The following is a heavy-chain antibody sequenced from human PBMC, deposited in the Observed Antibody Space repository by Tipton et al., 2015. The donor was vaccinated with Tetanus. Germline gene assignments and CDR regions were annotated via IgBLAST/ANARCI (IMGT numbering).Heavy chain of an antibody. J-gene: IGHJ6*02. CDR2: IYYSGST. D-gene: IGHD2-21*02. V-gene: IGHV4-59*01. CDR3: ARDRGVTSPFGSYYYGMDV. CDR1: GGSINNYY. Sequence: TLSLTCTVSGGSINNYYWSWMRQPPGKGLEWLGDIYYSGSTNYNPSLKSRVTISVDTSKNQFSLKLSSVTAADTAVYYCARDRGVTSPFGSYYYGMDVWGQGTTVTVSS.